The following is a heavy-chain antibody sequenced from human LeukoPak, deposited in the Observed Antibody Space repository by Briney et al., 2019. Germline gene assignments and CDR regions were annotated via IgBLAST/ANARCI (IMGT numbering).Heavy chain of an antibody. J-gene: IGHJ3*02. CDR1: GYTLTELS. CDR2: FDPEDGET. D-gene: IGHD1-26*01. V-gene: IGHV1-24*01. CDR3: ATVRELIGAFDI. Sequence: ASVKVSCKVSGYTLTELSMHWVRQAPGKGLEWMGGFDPEDGETIYAQKFQGRVTMTEDTSTDTAYMKLSSLRSEDTAVYYCATVRELIGAFDIWGQGTMVTVSS.